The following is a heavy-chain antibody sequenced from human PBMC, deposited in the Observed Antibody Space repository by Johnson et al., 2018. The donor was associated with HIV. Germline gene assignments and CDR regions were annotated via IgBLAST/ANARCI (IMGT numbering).Heavy chain of an antibody. CDR2: ISYDGSNH. V-gene: IGHV3-30-3*01. J-gene: IGHJ3*02. CDR1: GFTFNSYA. D-gene: IGHD6-25*01. Sequence: QVQLVESGGGVVQPGRSLRLSCAASGFTFNSYAMHWVCQAPGKGLEWVAVISYDGSNHYYADSVKGRFTISRDNSKNTLYLQMNSLRAEDTAVYYCARATDQRLDAFDIWGQGTMVTVSS. CDR3: ARATDQRLDAFDI.